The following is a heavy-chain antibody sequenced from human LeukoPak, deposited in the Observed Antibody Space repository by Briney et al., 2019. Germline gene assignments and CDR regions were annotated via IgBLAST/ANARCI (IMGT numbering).Heavy chain of an antibody. J-gene: IGHJ4*02. V-gene: IGHV4-39*07. Sequence: PSETLSLTRTVSGGSISSSSYYWGWIRQPPGKGLEWIGSIYYSGSTYYNPSLKSRVTISVDTSKNQFSLKLSSVTAADTAVYYCARDGRGAEVDFWGQGTLVTVSS. CDR2: IYYSGST. D-gene: IGHD3-10*01. CDR1: GGSISSSSYY. CDR3: ARDGRGAEVDF.